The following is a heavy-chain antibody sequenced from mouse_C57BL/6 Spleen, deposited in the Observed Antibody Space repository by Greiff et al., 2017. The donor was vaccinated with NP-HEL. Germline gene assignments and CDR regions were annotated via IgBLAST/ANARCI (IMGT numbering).Heavy chain of an antibody. J-gene: IGHJ2*01. Sequence: QVHVKQSGAELVKPGASVKISCKASGYAFSSYWMNWVKQRPGKGLEWIGQIYPGDGDTNYNGKFKGKATLTADKSSSTAYMQLSSLTSEDSAVYFCARHYYYGSSFDYWGQGTTLTVSS. CDR1: GYAFSSYW. CDR2: IYPGDGDT. CDR3: ARHYYYGSSFDY. V-gene: IGHV1-80*01. D-gene: IGHD1-1*01.